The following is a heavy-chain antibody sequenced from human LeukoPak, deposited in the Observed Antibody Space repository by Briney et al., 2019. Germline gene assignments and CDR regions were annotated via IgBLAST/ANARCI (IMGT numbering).Heavy chain of an antibody. D-gene: IGHD6-13*01. V-gene: IGHV3-66*01. CDR3: ARAEGSSWFAY. J-gene: IGHJ4*02. Sequence: GGSLRLSCAASGFTVSNNYMSWVRQAPGKGLEWVSIIYYVGGTTYYADSVKGRFTIPRDNSKNTLYLQMNSVRAEDTAVYYCARAEGSSWFAYWGQGTLVTVSS. CDR1: GFTVSNNY. CDR2: IYYVGGTT.